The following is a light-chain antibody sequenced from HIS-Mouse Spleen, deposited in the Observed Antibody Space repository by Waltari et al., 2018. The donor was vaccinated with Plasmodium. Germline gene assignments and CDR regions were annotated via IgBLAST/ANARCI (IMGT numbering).Light chain of an antibody. CDR3: YSAADNNLV. Sequence: SYELTQPSSVSVSPGQTARITCSGDVLAKKYARWFQQKPGQAPVLVIDKDSERPSGIPGRVSGASSGTTVTLTISGAQVEDEADYYCYSAADNNLVFGGGTKLTVL. J-gene: IGLJ3*02. CDR2: KDS. CDR1: VLAKKY. V-gene: IGLV3-27*01.